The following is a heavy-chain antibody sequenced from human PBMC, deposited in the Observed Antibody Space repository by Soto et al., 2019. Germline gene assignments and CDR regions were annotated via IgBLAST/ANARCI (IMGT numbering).Heavy chain of an antibody. CDR1: GFSFSSCE. Sequence: RGSLRLSCAASGFSFSSCEMSWVRQAPGKGLEWVSYISGSGTSTQYSDSVKGRFTISRDNAKNSLHLQMNSLGAGDTAVYYCASKIVTPGYHYYDYWGQGTLVTVSS. J-gene: IGHJ4*02. V-gene: IGHV3-48*03. CDR3: ASKIVTPGYHYYDY. D-gene: IGHD3-9*01. CDR2: ISGSGTST.